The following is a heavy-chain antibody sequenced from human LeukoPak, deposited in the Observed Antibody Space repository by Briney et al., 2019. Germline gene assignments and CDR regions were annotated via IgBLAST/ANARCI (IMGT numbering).Heavy chain of an antibody. D-gene: IGHD3-22*01. CDR3: ARVTNYYDSSGYTPSFDP. Sequence: KPSETLSLTCTVSGGSVSGNGYYWSWIRQPPGKGLESIGYIFYSGSTNYNPSLKSRVTISVDRSKNQFSLKLSSVTAADTAVYYCARVTNYYDSSGYTPSFDPWGQGTLVTVSS. J-gene: IGHJ5*02. V-gene: IGHV4-61*08. CDR1: GGSVSGNGYY. CDR2: IFYSGST.